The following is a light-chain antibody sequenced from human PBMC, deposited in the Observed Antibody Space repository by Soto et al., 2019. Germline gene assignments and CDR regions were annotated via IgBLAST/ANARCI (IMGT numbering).Light chain of an antibody. CDR3: QQYGSPLT. J-gene: IGKJ4*01. CDR1: QSVSSSY. V-gene: IGKV3-20*01. CDR2: GAS. Sequence: EIVLTQSPGTLSLSPGERATLSCRASQSVSSSYLAWYQQKPGQTPRLLIYGASNRAAGIPDMFSGSGSGTDFTLTISRLQPEDSAVYCCQQYGSPLTFGGGTKVEIK.